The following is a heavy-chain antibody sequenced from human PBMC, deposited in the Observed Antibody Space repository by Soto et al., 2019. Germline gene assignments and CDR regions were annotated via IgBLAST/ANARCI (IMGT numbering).Heavy chain of an antibody. CDR2: IYYSGST. CDR3: ARRYCSGGSCYYSFDY. D-gene: IGHD2-15*01. J-gene: IGHJ4*02. V-gene: IGHV4-59*08. Sequence: SETLSLTCTVSGGSISSYYWSLVPQPPGKGLEWVGYIYYSGSTTYNPSLKSRVTISVDTSKNQYSLKLSSVTAADTAVFYCARRYCSGGSCYYSFDYWGQGTLVTVSS. CDR1: GGSISSYY.